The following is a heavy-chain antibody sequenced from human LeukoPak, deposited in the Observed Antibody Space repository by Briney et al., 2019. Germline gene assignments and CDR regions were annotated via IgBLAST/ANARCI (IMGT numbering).Heavy chain of an antibody. D-gene: IGHD1-14*01. V-gene: IGHV3-7*01. Sequence: GGSLRLSCAASGFTFSGYWMSWVRQAPGKGLEWVANIKQDGSEKYYVDSVKGRFTISRDNAKNSLYLQMNSLRAEDTAVYYCARGYTPFDYWGQGTLVTVSS. J-gene: IGHJ4*02. CDR2: IKQDGSEK. CDR3: ARGYTPFDY. CDR1: GFTFSGYW.